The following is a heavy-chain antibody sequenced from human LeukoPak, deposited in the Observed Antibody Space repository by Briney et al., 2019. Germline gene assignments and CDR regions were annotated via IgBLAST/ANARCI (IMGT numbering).Heavy chain of an antibody. CDR1: GFTFADYW. CDR3: GRERKWGGSESDY. CDR2: IRQDESEK. Sequence: GGSLRLSCTASGFTFADYWMTWVRQAPGKGLEWVANIRQDESEKYYVDSVKGRFTISRDNTANALYLHMNSLRADDTAVYYCGRERKWGGSESDYWVQGTLVTDSS. J-gene: IGHJ4*02. D-gene: IGHD3-16*01. V-gene: IGHV3-7*01.